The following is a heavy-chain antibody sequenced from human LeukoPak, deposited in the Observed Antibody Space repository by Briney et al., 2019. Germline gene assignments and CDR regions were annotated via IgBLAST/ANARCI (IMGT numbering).Heavy chain of an antibody. CDR2: ISGDGGST. D-gene: IGHD1-26*01. Sequence: GGSLRLSCAASGFTFGDYAMHWVRQAPGKGLEWVSLISGDGGSTYYADSVKGRFTISRDNAKESLYLQMNSLRAEDTAVYYCARDDKWAFDYWGQGTLVTVSS. CDR3: ARDDKWAFDY. CDR1: GFTFGDYA. J-gene: IGHJ4*02. V-gene: IGHV3-43*02.